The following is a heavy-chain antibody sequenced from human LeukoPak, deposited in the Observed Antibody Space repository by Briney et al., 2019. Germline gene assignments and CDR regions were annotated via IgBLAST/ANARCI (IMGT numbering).Heavy chain of an antibody. V-gene: IGHV1-69*06. CDR2: IIPILGTA. CDR1: GGTFSSYA. Sequence: EASVKVSCKASGGTFSSYAISWVRQAPGQGLEWMGGIIPILGTANYAQKFQGRVTITADKSTSTAYMELSSLRSEDTAVYYCAGYYYYKPWFDPWGQGTLVTVSS. CDR3: AGYYYYKPWFDP. J-gene: IGHJ5*02. D-gene: IGHD3-10*01.